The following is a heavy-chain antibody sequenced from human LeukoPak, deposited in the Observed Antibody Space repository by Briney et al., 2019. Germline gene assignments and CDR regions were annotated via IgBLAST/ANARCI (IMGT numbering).Heavy chain of an antibody. CDR1: GFTYSDYY. V-gene: IGHV3-11*04. Sequence: GGSLRLSCAASGFTYSDYYMRWVRRAPAEGVEGVSYISSSGTTISYADSVKGRFTISRDNANNSLYLQMNSLRAEDTAVYYCARDPLSTSSPVDYWGQGTLVTVSS. J-gene: IGHJ4*02. CDR2: ISSSGTTI. CDR3: ARDPLSTSSPVDY. D-gene: IGHD2-2*01.